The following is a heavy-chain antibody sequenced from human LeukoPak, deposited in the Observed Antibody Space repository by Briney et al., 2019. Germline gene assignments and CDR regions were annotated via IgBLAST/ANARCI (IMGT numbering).Heavy chain of an antibody. CDR3: ARARHSSGWYRD. V-gene: IGHV4-30-2*01. D-gene: IGHD6-19*01. CDR1: GGSISSGGYS. CDR2: INHSGST. Sequence: SQTLSLTCAVSGGSISSGGYSWSWIRQPPGKGLEWIGYINHSGSTNYNPSLKSRVTISVDTSKNQFSLKLSSVTAADTAVYYCARARHSSGWYRDWGQGTLVTVSS. J-gene: IGHJ4*02.